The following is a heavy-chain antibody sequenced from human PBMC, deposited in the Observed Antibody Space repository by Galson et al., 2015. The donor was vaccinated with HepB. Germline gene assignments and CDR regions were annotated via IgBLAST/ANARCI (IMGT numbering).Heavy chain of an antibody. D-gene: IGHD1-26*01. J-gene: IGHJ4*02. CDR3: AKDLIVGATTRRHYFDS. CDR2: ISGSSATT. Sequence: SLRLSCAASGFTFSNYAMSWVRQAPGKGLEWVSSISGSSATTYSADSVKGRSAISRDNSKNTLYLQMNSLRVDDTAVYYCAKDLIVGATTRRHYFDSWGQGTLVTVAS. CDR1: GFTFSNYA. V-gene: IGHV3-23*01.